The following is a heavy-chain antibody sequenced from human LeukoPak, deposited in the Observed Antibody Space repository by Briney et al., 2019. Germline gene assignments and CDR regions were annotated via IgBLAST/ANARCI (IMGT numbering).Heavy chain of an antibody. V-gene: IGHV1-2*06. CDR3: ARGSSYYYDSSGYYNFDY. J-gene: IGHJ4*02. CDR1: GYTFTGYY. CDR2: NNPNSGGT. Sequence: ASVKVSCKASGYTFTGYYMHWVRQAPGQGLEWMGRNNPNSGGTNYAQKFQGRVTMTRDTSISTAYMELSRLRSDDTAVYYCARGSSYYYDSSGYYNFDYWGQGTLVTVSS. D-gene: IGHD3-22*01.